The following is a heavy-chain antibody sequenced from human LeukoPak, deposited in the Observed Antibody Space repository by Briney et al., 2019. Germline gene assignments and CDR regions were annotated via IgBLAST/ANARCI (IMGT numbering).Heavy chain of an antibody. CDR1: GFTFSSYG. J-gene: IGHJ4*02. V-gene: IGHV3-33*01. D-gene: IGHD2-21*02. Sequence: PGRSLRLSCAASGFTFSSYGMHWVRQAPGKGLEWVAVIWYDGSNKYYADSVKGRFTISRDNSKNTLYLQMNSLRAEDTAVYYCARERVAYCGGDCYIFDYWGQGTLVTVSS. CDR3: ARERVAYCGGDCYIFDY. CDR2: IWYDGSNK.